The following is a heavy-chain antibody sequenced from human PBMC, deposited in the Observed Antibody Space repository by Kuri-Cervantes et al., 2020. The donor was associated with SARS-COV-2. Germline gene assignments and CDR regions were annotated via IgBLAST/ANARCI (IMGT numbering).Heavy chain of an antibody. J-gene: IGHJ4*02. CDR3: GRDHDFWSGYSTVPLDY. CDR1: GFTFSSYR. D-gene: IGHD3-3*01. CDR2: ISSNGNTI. Sequence: GESLKISCAASGFTFSSYRMNWVRQAPGKGLEWVSYISSNGNTIYYADSVKGRFTISRDNAKDSLDLQMNSLRAEDTAIYYCGRDHDFWSGYSTVPLDYWGQGTLVTVSS. V-gene: IGHV3-48*04.